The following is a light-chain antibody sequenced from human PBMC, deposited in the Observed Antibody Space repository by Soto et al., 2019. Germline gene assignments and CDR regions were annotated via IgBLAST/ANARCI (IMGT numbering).Light chain of an antibody. CDR3: QQYGSSLSIT. CDR2: GAS. Sequence: EIVLTQSPGTLSLSPGERATLSCRASQSVRSTYLAWYQRKPGQAPRLLIHGASSRATGIPDRFSGSGSGTDFTLTISRLEPEDFAVYYCQQYGSSLSITLGPGTRLEIK. CDR1: QSVRSTY. J-gene: IGKJ5*01. V-gene: IGKV3-20*01.